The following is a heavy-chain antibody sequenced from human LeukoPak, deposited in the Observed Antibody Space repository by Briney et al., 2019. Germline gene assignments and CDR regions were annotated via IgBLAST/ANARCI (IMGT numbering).Heavy chain of an antibody. V-gene: IGHV4-31*03. CDR3: ARTGADYDAFDI. Sequence: PSQTLSLTCTVSGGSISGGGYYWSWIRQHPGKGLEWIGYIYYSGSTYYNPSLKSRVTISVDTSKNQFSLKLSSVTAADTAVYYCARTGADYDAFDIWGQGTMVTVSS. CDR2: IYYSGST. D-gene: IGHD4-11*01. CDR1: GGSISGGGYY. J-gene: IGHJ3*02.